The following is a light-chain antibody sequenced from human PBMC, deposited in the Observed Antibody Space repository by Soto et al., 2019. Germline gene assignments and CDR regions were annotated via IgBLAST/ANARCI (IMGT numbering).Light chain of an antibody. CDR3: QQYNTFPYT. CDR2: GAS. V-gene: IGKV3-15*01. J-gene: IGKJ2*01. Sequence: EIVMTQSPATLSVSPGERATLSCRASQSVSSNLAWYQQKPGQAPRLLFYGASTRATGIPVRFSASGSGTEFTLTISSLQSEDFAVYYCQQYNTFPYTFGQGTKLVI. CDR1: QSVSSN.